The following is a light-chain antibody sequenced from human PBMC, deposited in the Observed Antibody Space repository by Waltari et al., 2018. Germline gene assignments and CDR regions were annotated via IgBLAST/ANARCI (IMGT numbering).Light chain of an antibody. Sequence: DIVMTQSPDSLAVSLGERATINCKSSQSVLYSSNNKNYLDWYQQKPGQPPKLHIYWASTRESGVPDRFSGSGSGTDFTLSISSLQAEDVAIYYCQQYYSTPPTFGQGTKVEIK. CDR3: QQYYSTPPT. V-gene: IGKV4-1*01. J-gene: IGKJ1*01. CDR2: WAS. CDR1: QSVLYSSNNKNY.